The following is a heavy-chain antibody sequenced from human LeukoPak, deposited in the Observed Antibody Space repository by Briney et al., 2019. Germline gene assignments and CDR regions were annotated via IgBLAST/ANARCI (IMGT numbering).Heavy chain of an antibody. CDR1: GFTFSSYG. J-gene: IGHJ4*02. Sequence: PGRSLRLSCAASGFTFSSYGMHWVRQAPGKGLEWVAVISYDGSNKYYADSVKGRFTISRDNSKNTLYLQMNSLRAEDTAVYYCARDKGLSFDYWGQGTLVTVSS. V-gene: IGHV3-30*03. CDR2: ISYDGSNK. CDR3: ARDKGLSFDY.